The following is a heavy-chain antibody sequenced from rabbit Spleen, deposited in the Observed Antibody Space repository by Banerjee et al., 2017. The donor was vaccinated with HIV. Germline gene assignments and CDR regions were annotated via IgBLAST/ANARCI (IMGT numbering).Heavy chain of an antibody. V-gene: IGHV1S45*01. D-gene: IGHD8-1*01. Sequence: QEQLEESGGDLVKPGASLTLTCKASGLDFSSSYWICWVRQAPGKGLEWIACIAGSSSGFTYSATWAKGRFTISKTSSTTVTLQMTSLTAADAATYFCARDTGSSFSSYGMDLWGQGTLVTVS. CDR1: GLDFSSSYW. CDR3: ARDTGSSFSSYGMDL. J-gene: IGHJ6*01. CDR2: IAGSSSGFT.